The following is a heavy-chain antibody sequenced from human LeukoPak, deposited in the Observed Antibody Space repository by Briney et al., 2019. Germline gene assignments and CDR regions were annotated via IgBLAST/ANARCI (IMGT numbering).Heavy chain of an antibody. Sequence: SETLSLTCAVYGGSFSGYYWSWIRQPPGKGLEWIGEINHSGSTNYNPSLKSRVTISVDTSKNQFSLKLSSVTAADTAVYYCASTPYYDFWSGYLPFDPWGQGTLVTVSS. V-gene: IGHV4-34*01. CDR3: ASTPYYDFWSGYLPFDP. CDR2: INHSGST. J-gene: IGHJ5*02. CDR1: GGSFSGYY. D-gene: IGHD3-3*01.